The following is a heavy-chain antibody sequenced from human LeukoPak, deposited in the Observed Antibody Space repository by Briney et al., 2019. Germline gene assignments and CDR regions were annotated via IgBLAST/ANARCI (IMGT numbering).Heavy chain of an antibody. V-gene: IGHV3-23*01. CDR2: ISGSGGST. CDR3: ARREWLKLGLDY. Sequence: GGSLRLSCAVSGFTFSSYAMSWVRQAPGKGLEWVSAISGSGGSTYYADSVKGRFTISRDNSKNTLYLQMNSLRAEDTAVYYCARREWLKLGLDYWGQGTLVTVSS. CDR1: GFTFSSYA. J-gene: IGHJ4*02. D-gene: IGHD3-3*01.